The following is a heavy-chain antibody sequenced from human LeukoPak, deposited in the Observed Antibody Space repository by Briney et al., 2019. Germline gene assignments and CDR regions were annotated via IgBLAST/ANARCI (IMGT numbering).Heavy chain of an antibody. CDR1: GFTFSSYA. V-gene: IGHV3-23*01. Sequence: GGSLTLSCTASGFTFSSYAMNWVRQAPGKGLEWVSGIGAGGTFTYYADSVKGRFTIFRDNSRNTLYLQMNSLRADDTAVYYCAKDLDCTTYGYYFDYWGQGTQVTVSS. D-gene: IGHD2-21*02. J-gene: IGHJ4*02. CDR3: AKDLDCTTYGYYFDY. CDR2: IGAGGTFT.